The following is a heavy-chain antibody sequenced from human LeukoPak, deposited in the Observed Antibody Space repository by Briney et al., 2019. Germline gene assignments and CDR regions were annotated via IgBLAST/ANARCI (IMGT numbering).Heavy chain of an antibody. Sequence: GALRLSCAASGFTFSSYGMHWVRQAPGKGLEWVAVIWYDGSDKYYADSVKGRFTISRDNAKNSLYLQMNSLRVEDTAVYYCAREYRGSRYFRGQGTLVTVSS. D-gene: IGHD2/OR15-2a*01. CDR2: IWYDGSDK. CDR1: GFTFSSYG. CDR3: AREYRGSRYF. V-gene: IGHV3-33*01. J-gene: IGHJ4*02.